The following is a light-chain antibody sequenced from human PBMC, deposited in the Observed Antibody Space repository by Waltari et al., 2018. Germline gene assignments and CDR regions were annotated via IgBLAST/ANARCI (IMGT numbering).Light chain of an antibody. J-gene: IGKJ2*01. V-gene: IGKV4-1*01. CDR3: QQYYSTPRT. CDR1: QSVLSSSNNQNH. Sequence: DIVLTQSPDSLAVSLGERATINCKPSQSVLSSSNNQNHLAWYQQRPGHPPSLLVHWASTRESGVPDRFSGSGSGTDFTLTINSLQAEDVAVYYCQQYYSTPRTFGQGTKLEI. CDR2: WAS.